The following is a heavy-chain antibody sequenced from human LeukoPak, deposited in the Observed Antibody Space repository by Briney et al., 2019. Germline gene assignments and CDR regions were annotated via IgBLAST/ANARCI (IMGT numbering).Heavy chain of an antibody. CDR2: IYYSGST. J-gene: IGHJ3*02. CDR1: GGSISSGGYY. Sequence: SETLSLTCTVSGGSISSGGYYWSWIRQHPGKGLEWIGYIYYSGSTYYNPSLKSRVTISVDTSKNQFSLKLSSVTAADTAVYYCARVSTVSENAFDIWGQGTMVTVSS. CDR3: ARVSTVSENAFDI. D-gene: IGHD4-17*01. V-gene: IGHV4-31*03.